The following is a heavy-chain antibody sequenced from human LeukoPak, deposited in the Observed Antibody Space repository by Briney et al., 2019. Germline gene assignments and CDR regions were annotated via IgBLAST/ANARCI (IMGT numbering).Heavy chain of an antibody. CDR3: AYCGGDCYTRLHF. J-gene: IGHJ4*02. CDR1: GFTFSSCA. V-gene: IGHV3-23*01. D-gene: IGHD2-21*02. CDR2: ISAGGGGST. Sequence: GGSLRLSCAASGFTFSSCAMSWVRQAPGKGLEWVSAISAGGGGSTYYADSVKGRFTISRDNSKNTLYLQMNSLRAEDTAVYYCAYCGGDCYTRLHFWGQGTQVTVSS.